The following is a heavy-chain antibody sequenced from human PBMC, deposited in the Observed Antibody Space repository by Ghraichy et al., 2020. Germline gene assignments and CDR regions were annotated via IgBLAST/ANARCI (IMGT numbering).Heavy chain of an antibody. D-gene: IGHD6-25*01. J-gene: IGHJ5*02. CDR2: INPDGSQR. V-gene: IGHV3-7*01. CDR3: ARDPGYHAIDP. Sequence: GKSLNISCAASGFTFSSSWMTWVRQAPGKGLEWVANINPDGSQRFHVDSVKGRFTISRDNADNSLYLSMNNLRAEDTAVYYCARDPGYHAIDPWGQGTLVSVSS. CDR1: GFTFSSSW.